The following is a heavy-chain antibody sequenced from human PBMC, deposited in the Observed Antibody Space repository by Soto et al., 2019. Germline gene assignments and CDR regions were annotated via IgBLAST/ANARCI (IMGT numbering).Heavy chain of an antibody. CDR3: GGQWLVPTHYYGMDV. CDR2: IYYSGST. CDR1: CGSISSCSYY. D-gene: IGHD6-19*01. Sequence: PSETLSLTCTVSCGSISSCSYYWGWIRQPPGKGLEWIGSIYYSGSTYYNPSLKSRVTISVDTSKNQFSLKLSSVTAADTAVYYCGGQWLVPTHYYGMDVWGQGTTVTVSS. J-gene: IGHJ6*02. V-gene: IGHV4-39*01.